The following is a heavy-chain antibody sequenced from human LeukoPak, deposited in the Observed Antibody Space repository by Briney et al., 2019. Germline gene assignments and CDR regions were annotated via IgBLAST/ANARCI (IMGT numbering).Heavy chain of an antibody. CDR3: ARGAKLAFDI. CDR2: IYGGGST. Sequence: QAGGSLRLSCAASGFTVSSNYMSWVRQAPGKGLEWVSVIYGGGSTYYADSVKGRFTISRDNSKNTLYLQMNSLRAEDTAVYYCARGAKLAFDIWGQGTMVTVSS. D-gene: IGHD4/OR15-4a*01. J-gene: IGHJ3*02. CDR1: GFTVSSNY. V-gene: IGHV3-53*01.